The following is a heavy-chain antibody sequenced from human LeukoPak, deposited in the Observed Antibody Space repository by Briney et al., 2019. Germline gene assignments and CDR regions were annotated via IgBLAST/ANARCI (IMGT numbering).Heavy chain of an antibody. J-gene: IGHJ2*01. CDR2: INTSTGNP. V-gene: IGHV7-4-1*02. CDR3: ARTTVISEGYFDL. Sequence: ASVKVSCKASGYTFSRNPMHWLRQAPGQGLEWMGWINTSTGNPTYVQGFKGRFVFSLDTSVTTSYLQISSLKAEDTAVYYCARTTVISEGYFDLWGRGTLVTVSS. D-gene: IGHD4-17*01. CDR1: GYTFSRNP.